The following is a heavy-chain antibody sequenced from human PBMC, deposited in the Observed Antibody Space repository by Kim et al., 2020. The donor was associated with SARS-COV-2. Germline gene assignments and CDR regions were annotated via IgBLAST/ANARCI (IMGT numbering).Heavy chain of an antibody. Sequence: ASVKVSCKVSGYTLTELSMHWVRQAPGKGLEWMGGFDPEDGETIYAQKFQGRVTMTEDTSTDTAYMELSSLRSEDTAVYYCATSDFWSGYYMHLYGMDVWGQGTTDTVSS. V-gene: IGHV1-24*01. CDR3: ATSDFWSGYYMHLYGMDV. J-gene: IGHJ6*02. D-gene: IGHD3-3*01. CDR1: GYTLTELS. CDR2: FDPEDGET.